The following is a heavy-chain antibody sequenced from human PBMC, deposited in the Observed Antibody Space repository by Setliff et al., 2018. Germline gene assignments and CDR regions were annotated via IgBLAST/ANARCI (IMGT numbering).Heavy chain of an antibody. Sequence: GESLTISCAASGFTFTSYAMRWVRQAPGKGLEWVSSISGSGGSTYYADSVKGRFTISRDNSNNALYLQMNSLRAEDTAIYYCAKGGYSGSHYFDYWGQGTLVTVSS. CDR1: GFTFTSYA. CDR2: ISGSGGST. J-gene: IGHJ4*02. V-gene: IGHV3-23*01. CDR3: AKGGYSGSHYFDY. D-gene: IGHD1-26*01.